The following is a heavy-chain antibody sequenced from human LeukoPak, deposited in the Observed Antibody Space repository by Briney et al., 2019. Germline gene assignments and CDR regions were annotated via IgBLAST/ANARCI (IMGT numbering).Heavy chain of an antibody. V-gene: IGHV1-46*01. CDR3: ARAALGYCSGGSCGDFDY. Sequence: GASVKVSCKASGYTFTSYYMHWVRQAPGQGLEWMGIINPSGGSTSYAQKFQGRVTMTRDTSTSTVYMELSSLRSEDTAVYYCARAALGYCSGGSCGDFDYWGQGTLVTVSS. J-gene: IGHJ4*02. CDR2: INPSGGST. D-gene: IGHD2-15*01. CDR1: GYTFTSYY.